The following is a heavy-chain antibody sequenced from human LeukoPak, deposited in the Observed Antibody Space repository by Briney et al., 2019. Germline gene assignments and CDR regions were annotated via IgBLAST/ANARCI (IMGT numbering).Heavy chain of an antibody. CDR3: ASRKLGNDY. J-gene: IGHJ4*02. CDR2: VFHSGIN. D-gene: IGHD7-27*01. Sequence: SETLSLTCTVSGYSISSGYYWGWIRQPPRKGLEWIGSVFHSGINYYKPALKSRVTILVDPSKNQFSLKLTSVTAADTAVYYCASRKLGNDYWGQGTLVTVSS. CDR1: GYSISSGYY. V-gene: IGHV4-38-2*02.